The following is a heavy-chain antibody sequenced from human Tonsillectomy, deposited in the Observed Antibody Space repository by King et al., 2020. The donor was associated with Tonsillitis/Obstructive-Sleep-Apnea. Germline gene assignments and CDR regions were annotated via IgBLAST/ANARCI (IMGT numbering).Heavy chain of an antibody. Sequence: QLQESGSGLVKPSQTLSLTCAVSGGSISSGGYSWSWIRQPPGKGLEWIGYIYHSGSTYYNPSLKSRVTISVDRSKNQFSLKLSSVTAADTAVYYCAREATTKYYFDYWGPGTQVTVSS. D-gene: IGHD5-24*01. CDR2: IYHSGST. V-gene: IGHV4-30-2*01. CDR1: GGSISSGGYS. CDR3: AREATTKYYFDY. J-gene: IGHJ4*02.